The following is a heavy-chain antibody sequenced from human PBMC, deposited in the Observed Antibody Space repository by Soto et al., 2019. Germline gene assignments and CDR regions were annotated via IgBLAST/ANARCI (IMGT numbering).Heavy chain of an antibody. CDR3: AKENGYSSSWFEFDY. J-gene: IGHJ4*02. Sequence: PGGSLRLSCAASGFTLSNYAMSWVRQARGKGLEWVSAISGSGGSTYYADSVKGRFTISRDNSKNTLYLQMNRLRAEDTAVYYCAKENGYSSSWFEFDYWGQGTLVTVSS. V-gene: IGHV3-23*01. CDR2: ISGSGGST. CDR1: GFTLSNYA. D-gene: IGHD6-13*01.